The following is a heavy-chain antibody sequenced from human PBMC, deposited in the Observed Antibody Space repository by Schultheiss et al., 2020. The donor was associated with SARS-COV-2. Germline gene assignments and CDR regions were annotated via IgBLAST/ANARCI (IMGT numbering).Heavy chain of an antibody. Sequence: ASVKVSCKASGYTFTGYYMHWVRQAPGQGLEWMGWINPNSGGTNYAQKFQGRVTMTRDTSISTAYMELSRLRSDDTAVYYCARASGSYYYYGMDVWGQGTTVTVSS. CDR2: INPNSGGT. V-gene: IGHV1-2*02. CDR1: GYTFTGYY. D-gene: IGHD1-26*01. CDR3: ARASGSYYYYGMDV. J-gene: IGHJ6*02.